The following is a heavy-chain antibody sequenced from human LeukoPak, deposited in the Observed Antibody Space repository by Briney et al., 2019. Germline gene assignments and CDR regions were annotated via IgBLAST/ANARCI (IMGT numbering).Heavy chain of an antibody. CDR3: ARDPESSSFDL. CDR1: GFSFSTYW. CDR2: IDQGGSVR. D-gene: IGHD6-13*01. J-gene: IGHJ4*02. Sequence: GGSLRLSCAASGFSFSTYWMSWVRQTPEKGLEFVANIDQGGSVRNYMDSLKGRCTISRDNAKKSLYLEINSLRADDTAIYYCARDPESSSFDLWGRGALVTVSS. V-gene: IGHV3-7*01.